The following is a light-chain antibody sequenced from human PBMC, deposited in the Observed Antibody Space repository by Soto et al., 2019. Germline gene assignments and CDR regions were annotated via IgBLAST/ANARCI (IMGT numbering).Light chain of an antibody. J-gene: IGLJ2*01. CDR2: DGS. CDR3: CSYAGESTLV. V-gene: IGLV2-23*01. Sequence: QSALTQPASVSGSPGQWITISCTGTSSDVGRYNLVSWYQQYPGKAPKLMIYDGSNRPSGVSNRFSGSKSGNTASLTISGLQDEDGADYYCCSYAGESTLVFGGGTKVTVL. CDR1: SSDVGRYNL.